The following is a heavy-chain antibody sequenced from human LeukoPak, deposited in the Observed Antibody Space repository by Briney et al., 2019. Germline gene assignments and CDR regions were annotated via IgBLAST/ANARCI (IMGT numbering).Heavy chain of an antibody. CDR2: IYCSGST. J-gene: IGHJ4*02. CDR1: GGSISSGGYY. Sequence: SETLSLTCTVSGGSISSGGYYWSWIRQHPGKGLEWIGYIYCSGSTYYNPSLKSRVTISVDTSKNQFSLKLSSVTAADTAVYYCARGARYYYDSSEVYFDYWGQGTLVTVSS. CDR3: ARGARYYYDSSEVYFDY. D-gene: IGHD3-22*01. V-gene: IGHV4-31*03.